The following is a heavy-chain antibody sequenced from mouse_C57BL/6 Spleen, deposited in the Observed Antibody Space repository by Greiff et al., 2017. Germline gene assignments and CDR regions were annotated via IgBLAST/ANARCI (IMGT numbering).Heavy chain of an antibody. CDR1: GFSLSNSGMG. CDR2: SYWDDDT. V-gene: IGHV8-12*01. J-gene: IGHJ2*01. CDR3: ARRDDYDGGDYFDD. D-gene: IGHD2-4*01. Sequence: QVTLKESGPGILQSSQTLSLTCSFSGFSLSNSGMGVGWLRQPSGKGLEWLAHSYWDDDTRYNPSLKSRLTISKDTSSNQVFLKITRVDTADTATYYCARRDDYDGGDYFDDWGQGTTRTVSS.